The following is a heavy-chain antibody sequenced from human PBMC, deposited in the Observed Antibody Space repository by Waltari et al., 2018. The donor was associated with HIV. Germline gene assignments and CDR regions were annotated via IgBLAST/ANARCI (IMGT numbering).Heavy chain of an antibody. CDR2: INPNIGDT. V-gene: IGHV1-2*02. CDR3: SRVGFGSGTYYFPGGY. CDR1: GYTFTGYY. J-gene: IGHJ4*02. Sequence: QVQLVQSGAEVKSPGDSVKVSCKASGYTFTGYYIHWVRPAPGQGREWMGWINPNIGDTNHAQKIQGRVIMTMDTSINTVYMELSRLTSEDTAVYYCSRVGFGSGTYYFPGGYWGQGTLVTVSS. D-gene: IGHD3-10*01.